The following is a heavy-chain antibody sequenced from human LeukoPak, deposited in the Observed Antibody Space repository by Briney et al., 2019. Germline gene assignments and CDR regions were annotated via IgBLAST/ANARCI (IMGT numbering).Heavy chain of an antibody. J-gene: IGHJ4*02. CDR1: GGSISSGGYY. CDR2: IYYSGST. Sequence: SETLSLTCTVSGGSISSGGYYWSWIRQHPGKGLEWIGYIYYSGSTYYNPSLKSRVTISVDTSKNQFSLKLSSVTAADTAVYYCARDRKEHYYDSSGFYWGQGTLVTVSS. D-gene: IGHD3-22*01. V-gene: IGHV4-31*03. CDR3: ARDRKEHYYDSSGFY.